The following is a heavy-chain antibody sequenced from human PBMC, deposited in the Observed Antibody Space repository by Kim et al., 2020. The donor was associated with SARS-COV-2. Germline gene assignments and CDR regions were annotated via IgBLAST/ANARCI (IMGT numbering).Heavy chain of an antibody. D-gene: IGHD1-1*01. CDR1: GYSISSGYY. J-gene: IGHJ3*02. CDR3: AREWKRDHDAFDI. V-gene: IGHV4-38-2*02. CDR2: IYHSGST. Sequence: SETLSLTCTVSGYSISSGYYWGWIRQPPGKGLEWIGSIYHSGSTYYNPSLKSRVTISVDTSKNQFSLKLSSVTAADTAVYYCAREWKRDHDAFDIWGQGTMVTVSS.